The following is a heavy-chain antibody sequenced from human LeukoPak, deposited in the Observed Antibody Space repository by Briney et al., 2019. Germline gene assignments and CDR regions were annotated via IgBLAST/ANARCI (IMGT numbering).Heavy chain of an antibody. D-gene: IGHD4-4*01. V-gene: IGHV3-21*01. J-gene: IGHJ4*02. CDR3: ARGPGRPGYSIYDY. CDR2: ISSSSSYI. Sequence: PGGSLRLSCAASGFTFSSYSMNWVRQAPGKGLEWVSSISSSSSYIYYADSVKGRFTISRDNAKNSLYLQMNSLRAEDTAVYYCARGPGRPGYSIYDYWGQGTLVTVSS. CDR1: GFTFSSYS.